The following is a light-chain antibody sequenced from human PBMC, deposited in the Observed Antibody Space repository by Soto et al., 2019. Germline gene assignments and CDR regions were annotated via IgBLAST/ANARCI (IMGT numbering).Light chain of an antibody. Sequence: QSVLTQPPSVSGTPGQRVTISCSGSSSNIGSCTVNWYQQLPGTAPIRLIYANNHRPSGVPDRFSASNSGTSASLAISGLVSEDEDDYYCCAYGGSGTVVFGGGTKLTVL. CDR1: SSNIGSCT. CDR2: ANN. J-gene: IGLJ2*01. CDR3: CAYGGSGTVV. V-gene: IGLV1-44*01.